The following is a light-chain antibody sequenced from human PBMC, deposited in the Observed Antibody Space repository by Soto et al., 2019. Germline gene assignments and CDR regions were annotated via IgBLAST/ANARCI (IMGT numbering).Light chain of an antibody. V-gene: IGLV1-51*02. CDR3: GTWDSSLSVYV. CDR2: ENN. J-gene: IGLJ1*01. Sequence: QSVLTQPPSASAAPGQKVTISCSGSSSNIGNNYVSWYQQLPGTAPKLLIYENNKRPSGIPDRFSGSKSGTSATLGITGLQTGDEADYYCGTWDSSLSVYVFGTGTKVTV. CDR1: SSNIGNNY.